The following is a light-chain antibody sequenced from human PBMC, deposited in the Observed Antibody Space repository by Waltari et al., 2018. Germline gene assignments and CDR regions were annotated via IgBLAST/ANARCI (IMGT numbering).Light chain of an antibody. CDR1: SSNIGTGFE. V-gene: IGLV1-40*01. CDR2: GDT. CDR3: QSLDSSLSGWV. Sequence: QSVLTQPPSVSGAPGQRVTISCTGSSSNIGTGFEVHWYQQLPGTAPKLLIYGDTNRPSGVPDRFSGSKSGTSASLAITGLQAEDEADYYCQSLDSSLSGWVFGGGTKLTVL. J-gene: IGLJ3*02.